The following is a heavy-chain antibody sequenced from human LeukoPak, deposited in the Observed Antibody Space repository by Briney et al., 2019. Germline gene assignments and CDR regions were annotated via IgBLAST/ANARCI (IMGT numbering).Heavy chain of an antibody. CDR3: TRVGYIDEGIDY. J-gene: IGHJ4*02. CDR2: IKQDGSKK. CDR1: GIPFSSYW. V-gene: IGHV3-7*01. D-gene: IGHD5-24*01. Sequence: GSLRLSCVASGIPFSSYWMTWVRPAPGKGLEWVANIKQDGSKKSYVDSVKGRFTISRDNAKNSLYLQMNSLRAEDTAIYYCTRVGYIDEGIDYWGQGTLVTVSS.